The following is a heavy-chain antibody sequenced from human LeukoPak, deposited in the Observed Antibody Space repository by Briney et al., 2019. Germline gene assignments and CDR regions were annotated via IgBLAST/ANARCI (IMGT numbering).Heavy chain of an antibody. V-gene: IGHV3-7*01. CDR1: GFTFGSYW. J-gene: IGHJ4*02. Sequence: GGSLRLSCAASGFTFGSYWMSWVRQAPGKGPEWVANINQDASEEYYVDSVKGRFTISRDNAKNSLYLQMNSLRAEDTAVYYCARDGPRFAYYFDYWGQGTLVTVSS. CDR3: ARDGPRFAYYFDY. CDR2: INQDASEE.